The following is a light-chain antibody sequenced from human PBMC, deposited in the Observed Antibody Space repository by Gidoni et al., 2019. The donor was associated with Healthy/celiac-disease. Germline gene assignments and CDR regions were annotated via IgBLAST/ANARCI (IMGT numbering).Light chain of an antibody. V-gene: IGLV1-40*01. CDR1: SSTIGAGYD. Sequence: QSVLTQPPSVSGAPGPRVTISCTGSSSTIGAGYDVHWYQQLPGTAPNLLIYGNSTRPSGVPDRFSGSKSGTSASLAITGLQAEDEADYYCQSYDSSLSGWVFGGGTKLTVL. CDR3: QSYDSSLSGWV. CDR2: GNS. J-gene: IGLJ3*02.